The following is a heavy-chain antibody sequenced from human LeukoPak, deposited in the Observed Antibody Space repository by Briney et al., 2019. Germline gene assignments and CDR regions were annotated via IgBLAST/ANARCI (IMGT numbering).Heavy chain of an antibody. J-gene: IGHJ1*01. V-gene: IGHV3-23*01. Sequence: GGSLRLSCAASGFTFSSYGMSWVLQAPGKGLEWVSAISGSGGSTYYADSVKGRFTISRDNSKNTLYLQMNSLRAEDTAVYYCAKEGEHDYGDPRYFQHWGQGTLVTVSS. D-gene: IGHD4-17*01. CDR1: GFTFSSYG. CDR3: AKEGEHDYGDPRYFQH. CDR2: ISGSGGST.